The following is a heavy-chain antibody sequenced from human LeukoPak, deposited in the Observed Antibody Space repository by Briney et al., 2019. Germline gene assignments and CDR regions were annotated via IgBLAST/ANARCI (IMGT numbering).Heavy chain of an antibody. Sequence: GSLRLSCAASGFTFSSYARSWVRQAPGKGLEWVSAISGSGGSTYYADSVKGRFTISRDNSKNTLYLQMNSLRAEDTAVYYFAKDSAAFMITFGGVIVPPFYFDYWGQGTLVTVSS. CDR3: AKDSAAFMITFGGVIVPPFYFDY. D-gene: IGHD3-16*02. CDR1: GFTFSSYA. CDR2: ISGSGGST. J-gene: IGHJ4*02. V-gene: IGHV3-23*01.